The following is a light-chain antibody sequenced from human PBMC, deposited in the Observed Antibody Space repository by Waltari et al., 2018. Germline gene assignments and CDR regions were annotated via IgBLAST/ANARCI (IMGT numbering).Light chain of an antibody. CDR2: EVS. CDR3: SSYTSSSTV. V-gene: IGLV2-14*01. J-gene: IGLJ3*02. CDR1: DVGGYNY. Sequence: DVGGYNYVSWYQQHPGKAPKLMIYEVSNRPSGVSNRFSGSKSGNTASLTISGLQAEDETDYYCSSYTSSSTVFGGGTKLTVL.